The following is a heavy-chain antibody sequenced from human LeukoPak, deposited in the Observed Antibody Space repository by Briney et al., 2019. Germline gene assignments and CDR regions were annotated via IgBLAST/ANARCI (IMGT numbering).Heavy chain of an antibody. J-gene: IGHJ4*02. V-gene: IGHV3-23*01. Sequence: PGGSLRLSCAASGFTFSSYAMSWVRQAPGKGLEWVSAISGSGGSTYYADSVKGRFTISRDNSKNTLYLQMNSLRAEDTAVYYCAKAPRLDEKKRAEGGFDYWGQGTLVTVSS. CDR1: GFTFSSYA. CDR2: ISGSGGST. D-gene: IGHD3/OR15-3a*01. CDR3: AKAPRLDEKKRAEGGFDY.